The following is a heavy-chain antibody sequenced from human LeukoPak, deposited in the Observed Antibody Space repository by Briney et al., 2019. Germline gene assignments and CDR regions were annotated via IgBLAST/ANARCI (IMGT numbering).Heavy chain of an antibody. J-gene: IGHJ4*02. CDR2: ISNSGRST. CDR3: AKDRLESWSGFYFGLFDY. D-gene: IGHD3-3*01. CDR1: GFTFSRYA. Sequence: PGGSLRLSCATSGFTFSRYAMSWVRQAPGKGLEWVSGISNSGRSTYYADPVKGRFTIPRDNSKSTLYLQMNSLRAEDTAVYYCAKDRLESWSGFYFGLFDYWGQGALVTVAS. V-gene: IGHV3-23*01.